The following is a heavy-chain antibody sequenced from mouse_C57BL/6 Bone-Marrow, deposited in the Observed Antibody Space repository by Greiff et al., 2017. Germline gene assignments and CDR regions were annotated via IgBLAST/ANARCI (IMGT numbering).Heavy chain of an antibody. Sequence: QVQLQQSGAELAKPGASVKLSCKASGYTFTSYWMHWVKQRPGQGLEWIGYINPSSGYTKYNQKFKDKDTLTADKSSSTAYMQLSSLTYEDSAVYYCARGKIYYPFYYWGQGTTLTVSS. CDR3: ARGKIYYPFYY. CDR2: INPSSGYT. D-gene: IGHD1-1*01. V-gene: IGHV1-7*01. CDR1: GYTFTSYW. J-gene: IGHJ2*01.